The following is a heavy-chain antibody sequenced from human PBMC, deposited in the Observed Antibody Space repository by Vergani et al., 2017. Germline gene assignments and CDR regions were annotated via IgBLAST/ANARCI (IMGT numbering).Heavy chain of an antibody. V-gene: IGHV3-30*04. D-gene: IGHD6-13*01. CDR2: ISYDGSNK. CDR3: ARVGYPIDAFDI. CDR1: GFTFSSSA. J-gene: IGHJ3*02. Sequence: QVQLVESGGGVVQPGRSLRLSCAASGFTFSSSAMHWVRQAPGKGLEWVAVISYDGSNKYYADSVKGRFTISRDNSKNTLYLQMNSLRAEDTAVYYCARVGYPIDAFDIWGQGTMVTVSS.